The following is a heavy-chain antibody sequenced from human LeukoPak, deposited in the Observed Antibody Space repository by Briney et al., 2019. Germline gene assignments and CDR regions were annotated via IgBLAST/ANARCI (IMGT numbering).Heavy chain of an antibody. D-gene: IGHD4-17*01. Sequence: ASVKVSCKASGYTFSDYYIHWVRQAPGQGLEWMGWVNPNSGGTNSAQKFQGRVTMTRDTSISTAYMELIRLRSDDTVVYYCVRESFSTLTSATDAFDIWGQGTMVTVSS. J-gene: IGHJ3*02. CDR3: VRESFSTLTSATDAFDI. CDR1: GYTFSDYY. CDR2: VNPNSGGT. V-gene: IGHV1-2*02.